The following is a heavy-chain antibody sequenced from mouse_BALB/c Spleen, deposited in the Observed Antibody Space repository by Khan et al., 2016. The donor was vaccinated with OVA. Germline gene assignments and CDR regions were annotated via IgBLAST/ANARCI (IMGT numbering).Heavy chain of an antibody. CDR3: AIRDYFDY. J-gene: IGHJ2*01. Sequence: QVQLQQSGPELVRPGVSVKISCKGSGYTFTDYSMHWVKQRHAKSLEWIGVISTDSVNPNYNQMFKGKATLTVDKSSSTAYMELARMTSKDSAIYYCAIRDYFDYWGQGTTLTVSS. V-gene: IGHV1S137*01. CDR1: GYTFTDYS. CDR2: ISTDSVNP.